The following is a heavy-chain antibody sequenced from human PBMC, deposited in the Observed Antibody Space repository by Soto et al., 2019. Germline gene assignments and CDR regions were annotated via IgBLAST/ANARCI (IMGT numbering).Heavy chain of an antibody. Sequence: QLQLQESGPGLVKPSETLSLTCTVSGGSISSSSYYWGWIRQPPGKGLEWIGSIYYSGSTYYNPSLKSRVTISVDTSKNQFSLKLSSVTAADTAVYYCARHSIVVVTANFDYWGQGNLVTVSS. CDR1: GGSISSSSYY. V-gene: IGHV4-39*01. D-gene: IGHD2-21*02. J-gene: IGHJ4*02. CDR2: IYYSGST. CDR3: ARHSIVVVTANFDY.